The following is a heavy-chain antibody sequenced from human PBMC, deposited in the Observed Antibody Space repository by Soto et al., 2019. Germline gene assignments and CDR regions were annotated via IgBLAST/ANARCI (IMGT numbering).Heavy chain of an antibody. CDR3: VRAVVVTAIQHYYYGMDV. CDR1: AGTFSSYA. Sequence: QVQLVQSGAEVKNPGSSVKVSCKASAGTFSSYAISWVRQAPGQGLEWMGRIIPIFGTSNYAQTFQGRVTITADESTRTAYMELSSLRSEDTAVYYCVRAVVVTAIQHYYYGMDVWGQGTTVTVSS. V-gene: IGHV1-69*01. D-gene: IGHD2-21*02. CDR2: IIPIFGTS. J-gene: IGHJ6*02.